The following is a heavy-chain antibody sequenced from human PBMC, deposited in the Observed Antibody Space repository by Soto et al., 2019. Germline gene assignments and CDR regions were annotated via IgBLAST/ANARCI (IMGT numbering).Heavy chain of an antibody. Sequence: EVQLVESGGGLVQPGESLTLSCTASGFTFSSYWMHWVRQAPGKGPVWVSRIKTDGSRTDYADYVKGRFTVSRDNAKNTVFLHMNSLTAEDTAVYYGARNWNGVDYWGQGTLVTVSS. CDR3: ARNWNGVDY. CDR2: IKTDGSRT. CDR1: GFTFSSYW. J-gene: IGHJ4*02. D-gene: IGHD1-1*01. V-gene: IGHV3-74*01.